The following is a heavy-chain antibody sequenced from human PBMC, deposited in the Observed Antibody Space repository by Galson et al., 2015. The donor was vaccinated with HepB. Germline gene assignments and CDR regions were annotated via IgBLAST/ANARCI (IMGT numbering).Heavy chain of an antibody. Sequence: ETLSLTCSVSGGSINSYYWSWIRQSPGEGLEWIGFIYYTGSTKYNPSFKSRVTISVDISKNQFSLKLNSVTAADTAVYYCARVEGQHYHYYGMDVWGQGTTVTVSS. J-gene: IGHJ6*02. D-gene: IGHD5-18*01. CDR2: IYYTGST. CDR1: GGSINSYY. V-gene: IGHV4-59*01. CDR3: ARVEGQHYHYYGMDV.